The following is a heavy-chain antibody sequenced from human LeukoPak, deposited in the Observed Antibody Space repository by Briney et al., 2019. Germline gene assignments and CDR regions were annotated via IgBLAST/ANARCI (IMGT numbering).Heavy chain of an antibody. Sequence: ASVKVSCKASGYTFTGYYIHWVRQAPGQGLEWMGWINPYNGGTNYAQKFQGRVTMTRDTSIGTAYMDLSRLKSDDTAVYYCTRDRGKDAFDTWGQGTMVTVSS. CDR2: INPYNGGT. CDR1: GYTFTGYY. CDR3: TRDRGKDAFDT. V-gene: IGHV1-2*02. J-gene: IGHJ3*02.